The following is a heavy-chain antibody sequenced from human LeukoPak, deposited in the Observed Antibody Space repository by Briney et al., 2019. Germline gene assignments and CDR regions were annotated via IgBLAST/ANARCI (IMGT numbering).Heavy chain of an antibody. CDR1: GFTFSSYG. D-gene: IGHD6-19*01. J-gene: IGHJ4*02. Sequence: GGSLRLSCAASGFTFSSYGMHWVRQAPGKGLEWVAVISYDGSNKYYADSVKGRFTISRDNSKNTLYLQMNSLRAEDTAVYYCAKAQRGIAVVYYFDYWGQGTLVTVSS. CDR2: ISYDGSNK. V-gene: IGHV3-30*18. CDR3: AKAQRGIAVVYYFDY.